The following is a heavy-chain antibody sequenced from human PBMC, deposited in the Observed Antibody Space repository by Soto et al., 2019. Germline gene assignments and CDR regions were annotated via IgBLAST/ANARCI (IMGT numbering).Heavy chain of an antibody. Sequence: GASVKVSCKASGYTFTNYGISWVRQAPGQGLEWMGWISAYNGNTNYAQKLQGRVTMTTDTSTSTAYMELRSLRSDDTAVYYCASALYYYGSGSSLDVWGQGTTVTVFS. CDR3: ASALYYYGSGSSLDV. D-gene: IGHD3-10*01. V-gene: IGHV1-18*01. CDR2: ISAYNGNT. J-gene: IGHJ6*02. CDR1: GYTFTNYG.